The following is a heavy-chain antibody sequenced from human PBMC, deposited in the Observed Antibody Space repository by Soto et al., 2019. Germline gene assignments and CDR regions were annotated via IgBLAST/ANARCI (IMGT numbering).Heavy chain of an antibody. CDR3: ERLTYYASTGRFDY. CDR2: VYYSEYT. D-gene: IGHD3-10*01. CDR1: GGFISSFH. V-gene: IGHV4-59*01. Sequence: PADTLSLTCTVFGGFISSFHGGWIRQPPERGLGWIGYVYYSEYTSYNPFLKGRVDMSIDTSKRRFSLRLNSVNDADTAVYYCERLTYYASTGRFDYWGQGIQVTVSS. J-gene: IGHJ4*02.